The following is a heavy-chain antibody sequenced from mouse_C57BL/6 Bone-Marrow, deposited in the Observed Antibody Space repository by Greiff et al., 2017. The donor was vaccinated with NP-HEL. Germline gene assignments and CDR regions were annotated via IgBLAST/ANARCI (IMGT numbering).Heavy chain of an antibody. Sequence: QVQLQQSGPGLVQPSQSLSITCTVSGFSLTSYGVHWVRQSPGKGLEWLGVIWSGGSTDYNAAFISRLSISKDNSKSQVFFKMNSLQADDTAIYYCARSRYDYEGVHYYAMDYWGQGTSVTVSS. J-gene: IGHJ4*01. CDR1: GFSLTSYG. CDR3: ARSRYDYEGVHYYAMDY. V-gene: IGHV2-2*01. CDR2: IWSGGST. D-gene: IGHD2-4*01.